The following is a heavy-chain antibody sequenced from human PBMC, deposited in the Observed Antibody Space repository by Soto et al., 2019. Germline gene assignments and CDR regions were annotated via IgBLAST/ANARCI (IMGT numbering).Heavy chain of an antibody. V-gene: IGHV4-34*01. D-gene: IGHD2-15*01. CDR3: ARAPPYCSGGSCYPNWFDP. CDR2: INHSGST. Sequence: SETLSLTCAVYGGSFSGYYWSWIRQPPGKGLEWIGEINHSGSTNYNPSLKSRVTISVDTSKNQFSLKLSSVTAADTAVYYCARAPPYCSGGSCYPNWFDPWGQGTLVTVSS. CDR1: GGSFSGYY. J-gene: IGHJ5*02.